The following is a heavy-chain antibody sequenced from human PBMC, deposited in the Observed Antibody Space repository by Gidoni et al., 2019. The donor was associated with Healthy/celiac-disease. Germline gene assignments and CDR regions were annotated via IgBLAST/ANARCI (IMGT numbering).Heavy chain of an antibody. CDR2: INPNSGGT. CDR3: ARGGITMVRGVIGWDFDY. Sequence: KVSCKASGYTFTGYYMHWVRQAPGQGLEWMGWINPNSGGTNYAQKFQGRVTMTRDTSISTAYMELSRLRSDDTAVYYCARGGITMVRGVIGWDFDYGGQGTLVTVSS. CDR1: GYTFTGYY. V-gene: IGHV1-2*02. D-gene: IGHD3-10*01. J-gene: IGHJ4*02.